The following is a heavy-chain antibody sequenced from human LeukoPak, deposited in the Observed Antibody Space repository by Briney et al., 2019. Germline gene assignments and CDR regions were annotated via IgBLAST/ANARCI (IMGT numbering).Heavy chain of an antibody. J-gene: IGHJ4*02. CDR2: ISYDGSNK. CDR1: GFTFSSYA. V-gene: IGHV3-30*04. Sequence: PGGSLRLSCAASGFTFSSYAMHWVRQAPGKGLEWVAVISYDGSNKYYADSVKGRFTISRDNSKNTLYLQMNSLRAEDTAVYYCARDDTVTIDYWGQGTLVTVSS. CDR3: ARDDTVTIDY. D-gene: IGHD4-11*01.